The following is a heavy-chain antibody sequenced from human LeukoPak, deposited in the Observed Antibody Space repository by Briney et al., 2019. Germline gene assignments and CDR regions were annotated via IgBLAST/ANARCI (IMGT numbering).Heavy chain of an antibody. D-gene: IGHD3-10*01. CDR2: ISYDGNNK. CDR3: ARGGDYGSGSFRWRHFDY. Sequence: PGRSLTLSCAASGFTFSNYALHWIRQAPGKGLEWVTVISYDGNNKYYADSVTGRFTISRDNSKNTLYLQMNSLRTEDTAVYYCARGGDYGSGSFRWRHFDYWGQGTLVTVSS. CDR1: GFTFSNYA. V-gene: IGHV3-30-3*01. J-gene: IGHJ4*02.